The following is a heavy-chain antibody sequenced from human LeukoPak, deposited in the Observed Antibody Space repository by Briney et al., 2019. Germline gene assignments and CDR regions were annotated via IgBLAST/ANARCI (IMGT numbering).Heavy chain of an antibody. D-gene: IGHD3-22*01. Sequence: PSETLSLTCTVSGGSITIGGYYWSWIRKHPGKGLEWIGYIYYNGNTYYNPSLKSRLTISGDTSENQFSLKLSSVTAADTAVYYCVRNFDSYNAFDIWGQGTMVTVSS. CDR1: GGSITIGGYY. V-gene: IGHV4-31*03. CDR3: VRNFDSYNAFDI. CDR2: IYYNGNT. J-gene: IGHJ3*02.